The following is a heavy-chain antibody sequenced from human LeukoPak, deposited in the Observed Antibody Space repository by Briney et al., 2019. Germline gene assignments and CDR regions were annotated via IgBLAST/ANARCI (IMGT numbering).Heavy chain of an antibody. V-gene: IGHV4-39*02. Sequence: SETLSLTCTVSGGSISSSSYYWGWIRQPPGKGLEWIGSIYYSGSTYYNPSLKSRVTISVDTSKNQFSLKLSSVTAADTAVYYRAREKLRSWFDPWGQGTLVTVSS. CDR2: IYYSGST. CDR3: AREKLRSWFDP. J-gene: IGHJ5*02. CDR1: GGSISSSSYY. D-gene: IGHD4-17*01.